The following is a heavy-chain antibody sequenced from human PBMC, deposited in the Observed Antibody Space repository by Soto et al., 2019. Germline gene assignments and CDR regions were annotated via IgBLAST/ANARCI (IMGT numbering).Heavy chain of an antibody. J-gene: IGHJ4*02. Sequence: ASVKVSCKTSGYAFPHYVINWVRQAPGHGLEWMGFSTHTGNTNYAQKFQGRVTMTRDTSISTAYMELSRLRSDDTAVYYCARVGDGYNGDLSFDYWGQGTLVTVSS. CDR1: GYAFPHYV. V-gene: IGHV1-2*02. CDR2: STHTGNT. D-gene: IGHD5-12*01. CDR3: ARVGDGYNGDLSFDY.